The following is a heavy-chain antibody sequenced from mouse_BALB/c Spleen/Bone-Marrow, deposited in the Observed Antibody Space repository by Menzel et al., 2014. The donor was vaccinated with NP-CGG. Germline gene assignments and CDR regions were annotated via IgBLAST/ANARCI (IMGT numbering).Heavy chain of an antibody. V-gene: IGHV1-7*01. J-gene: IGHJ3*01. Sequence: QVQLQQSGAELAKPGASLKMSCKASGYTFTSYWMHWVKQRPGQGLEWIGYINPSTDYTEHNQKFKDKATLTADKSSSTAFMQLSSLTSEDSAVYYCARRAYGGSYGFAYWGQGTLVTVSA. CDR3: ARRAYGGSYGFAY. D-gene: IGHD1-1*01. CDR1: GYTFTSYW. CDR2: INPSTDYT.